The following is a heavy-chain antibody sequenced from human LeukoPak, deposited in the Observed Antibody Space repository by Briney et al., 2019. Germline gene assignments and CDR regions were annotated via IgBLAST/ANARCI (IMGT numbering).Heavy chain of an antibody. V-gene: IGHV3-30*02. J-gene: IGHJ4*02. Sequence: GGSLRLSCAASGFTFSSYEMNWVRQAPGKGLEWVAFIPYDGSSKTYADSVKGRFTISRDNSKNTLYLQMNSLRAEDTAVYYCAKDIRWSFDYWGQGTLVTVSS. CDR2: IPYDGSSK. D-gene: IGHD4-23*01. CDR1: GFTFSSYE. CDR3: AKDIRWSFDY.